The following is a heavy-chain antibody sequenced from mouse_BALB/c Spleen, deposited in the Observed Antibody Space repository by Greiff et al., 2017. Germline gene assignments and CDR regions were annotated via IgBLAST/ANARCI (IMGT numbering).Heavy chain of an antibody. Sequence: VQLQQSGPQLVRPGASVKISCKASGYSFTSYWMHWVKQRPGQGLEWIGMIDPSDSETRLNQKFKDKATLTVDKSSSTAYMQLSSPTSEDSAVYYCARRGINYFDYWGQGTTLTVSS. CDR1: GYSFTSYW. CDR3: ARRGINYFDY. J-gene: IGHJ2*01. CDR2: IDPSDSET. V-gene: IGHV1S127*01. D-gene: IGHD2-4*01.